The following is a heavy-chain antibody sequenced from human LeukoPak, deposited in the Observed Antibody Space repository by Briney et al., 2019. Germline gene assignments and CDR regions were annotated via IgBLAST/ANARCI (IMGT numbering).Heavy chain of an antibody. D-gene: IGHD3-22*01. CDR3: ARDYYDSSGYYGYNWFDP. CDR1: GGSISSYY. J-gene: IGHJ5*02. Sequence: SETLSLTCTVSGGSISSYYWSWIRQPPGKGLEWIGYIYDSGSTNYNPSLKSRVTISVHTSKNQFSLKLSSVTAADTAVYYCARDYYDSSGYYGYNWFDPWGQGTLVTVSS. V-gene: IGHV4-59*01. CDR2: IYDSGST.